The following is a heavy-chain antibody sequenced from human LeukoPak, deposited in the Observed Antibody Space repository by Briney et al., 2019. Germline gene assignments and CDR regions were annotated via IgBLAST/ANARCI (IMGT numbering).Heavy chain of an antibody. D-gene: IGHD3-22*01. CDR3: ARALYDSSGFDY. V-gene: IGHV3-7*01. J-gene: IGHJ4*02. CDR2: IKEDGSDT. Sequence: AGGSLRLSCAASGFTFSLHYMGWVRQTPGKGLEWVANIKEDGSDTFYVESVKGRFTIFRDNAKNSLYLQMNSLRAEDTAVYYCARALYDSSGFDYWGQGTLVTVSS. CDR1: GFTFSLHY.